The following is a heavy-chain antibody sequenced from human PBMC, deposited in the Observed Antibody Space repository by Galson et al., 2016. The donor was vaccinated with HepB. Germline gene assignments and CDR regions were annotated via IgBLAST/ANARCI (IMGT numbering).Heavy chain of an antibody. Sequence: SLRLSCAGSGFSFSTYAMTWVRQTPGKGLQWVSSISGDSDATYYADSVKGRFTISRDNFKNTLYLEMTRLRADDTAIYFCAKDLFYHDFWSGSQGLDVWGQGTTVTVPS. CDR3: AKDLFYHDFWSGSQGLDV. D-gene: IGHD3-3*01. V-gene: IGHV3-23*01. CDR2: ISGDSDAT. J-gene: IGHJ6*02. CDR1: GFSFSTYA.